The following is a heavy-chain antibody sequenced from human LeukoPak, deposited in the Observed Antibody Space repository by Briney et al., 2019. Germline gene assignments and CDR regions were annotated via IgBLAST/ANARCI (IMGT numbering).Heavy chain of an antibody. CDR1: GGSISSYD. V-gene: IGHV4-59*01. CDR2: IYYSGST. Sequence: ASETLSLTCTVSGGSISSYDWSWIRQPPGKGLEWIGYIYYSGSTNYNPSLKSRVTISVDTSRNQFSLKLSSVTAADTAVYYCASLSLSGSYPYYYYGMDVWGQGTTVTVSS. J-gene: IGHJ6*02. D-gene: IGHD3-10*01. CDR3: ASLSLSGSYPYYYYGMDV.